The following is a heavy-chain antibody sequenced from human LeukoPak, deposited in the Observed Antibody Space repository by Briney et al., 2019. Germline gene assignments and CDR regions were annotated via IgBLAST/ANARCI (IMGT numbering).Heavy chain of an antibody. V-gene: IGHV3-74*01. CDR2: INSDGSST. CDR1: GFPFISYW. Sequence: PGGSLVLSCAASGFPFISYWMHWVRQAPGKGLGWVSRINSDGSSTSYADSVKGRFTISRDNAKNTLYLQMNSLRAEDTAVYYCARDRAWNWFDLWGQGTMVTVSS. CDR3: ARDRAWNWFDL. D-gene: IGHD3-10*01. J-gene: IGHJ5*02.